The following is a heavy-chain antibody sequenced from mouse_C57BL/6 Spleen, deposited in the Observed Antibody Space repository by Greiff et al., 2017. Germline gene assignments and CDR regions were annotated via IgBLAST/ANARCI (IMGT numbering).Heavy chain of an antibody. Sequence: EVNVVESGEGLVKPGGSLKLSCAASGFTFSSYAMSWVRQTPEKRLEWVAYISSGGDYIYYADTVKGRFTISRDNARNTLYLQMSSLKSEDTAMYYCTREGISSAMDYWGQGTSVTVSS. CDR1: GFTFSSYA. J-gene: IGHJ4*01. CDR3: TREGISSAMDY. CDR2: ISSGGDYI. V-gene: IGHV5-9-1*02.